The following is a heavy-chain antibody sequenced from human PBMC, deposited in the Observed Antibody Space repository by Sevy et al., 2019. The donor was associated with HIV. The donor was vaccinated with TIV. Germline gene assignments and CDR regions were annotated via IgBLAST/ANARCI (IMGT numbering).Heavy chain of an antibody. J-gene: IGHJ4*02. CDR2: ISYDGSNK. D-gene: IGHD3-22*01. Sequence: GGSLRLSCAASGFTFSSYAMHWVRQAPGKGLEWVAVISYDGSNKYYADSVKGRFTISRDNSKNTLYLQMNSLRAEDTAVYYCARDRANAYDSTRYFDYWGQGTLVTVS. CDR3: ARDRANAYDSTRYFDY. V-gene: IGHV3-30-3*01. CDR1: GFTFSSYA.